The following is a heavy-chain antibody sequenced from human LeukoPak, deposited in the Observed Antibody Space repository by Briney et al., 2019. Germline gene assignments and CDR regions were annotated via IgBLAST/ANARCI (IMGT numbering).Heavy chain of an antibody. Sequence: SETLSLTCTVSDASISGYYWRWIRQPPGKGLEWIGSIHFSGSTNYNPSLRSRVTISVDTSKNQLSLKLSSVTAADTAVYYCARDLGGIYFDYWGQGTLVTVSS. CDR2: IHFSGST. V-gene: IGHV4-59*01. J-gene: IGHJ4*02. CDR1: DASISGYY. CDR3: ARDLGGIYFDY. D-gene: IGHD1-26*01.